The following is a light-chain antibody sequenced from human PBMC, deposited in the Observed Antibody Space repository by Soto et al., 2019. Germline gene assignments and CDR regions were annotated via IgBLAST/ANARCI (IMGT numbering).Light chain of an antibody. CDR2: AAS. CDR1: QTISSY. CDR3: QQSSTDLYT. V-gene: IGKV1-39*01. Sequence: DIQMTQSPSSLSASVGDRVTITCRASQTISSYLNWYQQKPGKAPKLLIYAASSLQSGVPSRFSGSGSGTDFTLTISSLQTEDFATYYCQQSSTDLYTFGQGTKLEIK. J-gene: IGKJ2*01.